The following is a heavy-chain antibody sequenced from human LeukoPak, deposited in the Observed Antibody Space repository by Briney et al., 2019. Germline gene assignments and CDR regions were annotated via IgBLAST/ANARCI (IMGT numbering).Heavy chain of an antibody. CDR1: GYTFTNYA. J-gene: IGHJ3*02. CDR3: AIGGSRSRRGDDAFDI. V-gene: IGHV1-18*01. CDR2: ISAYNGNT. D-gene: IGHD3-10*01. Sequence: GASVKVSCKASGYTFTNYAMNWVRQAPGQGLEWMGWISAYNGNTELAQKFQGRVTLATDASTSTAYVELRSLTSDDTAVYFCAIGGSRSRRGDDAFDIWGQGTMVTVSS.